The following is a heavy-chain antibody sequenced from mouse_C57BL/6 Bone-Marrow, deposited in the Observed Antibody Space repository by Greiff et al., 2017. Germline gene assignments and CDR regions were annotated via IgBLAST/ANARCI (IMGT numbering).Heavy chain of an antibody. CDR3: AWGYYGSGYWFAY. CDR2: IWWDDDK. Sequence: VKLQESGPGILQPSQTLSLTCSSSGFSLNTFDMSVVWLRPPSGKGLDWLAHIWWDDDKYYNPALKSRLTISKDTSNNLVFLKISNVDTADTATYYCAWGYYGSGYWFAYWGQGTLVTVSA. CDR1: GFSLNTFDMS. V-gene: IGHV8-8*01. D-gene: IGHD1-1*01. J-gene: IGHJ3*01.